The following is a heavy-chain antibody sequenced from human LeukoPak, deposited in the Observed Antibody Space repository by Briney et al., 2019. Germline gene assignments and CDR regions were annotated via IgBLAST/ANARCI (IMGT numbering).Heavy chain of an antibody. CDR1: GGSISTSSYY. CDR3: ARGRKRLFDWLLSHDAFDI. J-gene: IGHJ3*02. Sequence: SETLSLTCTVSGGSISTSSYYWGWVRQPPGKGLEWIGNIFYSGSTYYSPSLKSRVTISLDTSRNQFSLKLNSVTAADTAVYYCARGRKRLFDWLLSHDAFDIWGQGTMVTVSS. V-gene: IGHV4-39*07. D-gene: IGHD3-9*01. CDR2: IFYSGST.